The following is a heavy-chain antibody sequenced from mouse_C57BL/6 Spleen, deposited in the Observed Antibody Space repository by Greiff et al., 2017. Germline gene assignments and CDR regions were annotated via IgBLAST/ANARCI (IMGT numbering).Heavy chain of an antibody. CDR3: ARGGEAQAPFAY. CDR1: GYAFSSYW. V-gene: IGHV1-80*01. D-gene: IGHD3-2*02. Sequence: VQLQESGAELVKPGASVKISCKASGYAFSSYWMNWVKQRPGKGLEWIGQIYPGDGDTNYNGKFKGKATLTADKSSSTAYMQLSSLTSEDSAVKCGARGGEAQAPFAYWGQGTLVTVSA. CDR2: IYPGDGDT. J-gene: IGHJ3*01.